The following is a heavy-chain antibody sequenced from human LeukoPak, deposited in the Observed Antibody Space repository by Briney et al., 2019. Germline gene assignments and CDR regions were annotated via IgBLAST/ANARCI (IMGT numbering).Heavy chain of an antibody. CDR3: AKEVVVVITTPTEAGFDY. J-gene: IGHJ4*02. CDR1: GFTFSSYA. Sequence: GGSLRLSCAASGFTFSSYAMSWVRQAPGKGLEWVSAISGSGGSTYYADSVKGRFTISRDNSKNTLYLQMNSLRAEDTAVYYCAKEVVVVITTPTEAGFDYWGQGTLVTVSS. D-gene: IGHD3-22*01. CDR2: ISGSGGST. V-gene: IGHV3-23*01.